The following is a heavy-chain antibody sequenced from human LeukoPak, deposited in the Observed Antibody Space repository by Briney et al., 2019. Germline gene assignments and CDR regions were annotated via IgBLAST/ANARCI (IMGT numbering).Heavy chain of an antibody. CDR1: GFSLDDYG. CDR2: INWNGGST. J-gene: IGHJ4*02. CDR3: ARGQYYYDSSGYYTLGY. V-gene: IGHV3-20*04. D-gene: IGHD3-22*01. Sequence: GGSLRLSCAASGFSLDDYGMSWVRLAPGKGLEWVSGINWNGGSTGYADSVKGRFTISRDNAKNSLYLQMNSLRAEDTALYYCARGQYYYDSSGYYTLGYRGQGTLVTVSS.